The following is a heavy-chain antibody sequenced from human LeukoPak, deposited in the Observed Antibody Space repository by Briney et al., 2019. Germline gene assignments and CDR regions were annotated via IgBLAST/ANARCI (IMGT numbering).Heavy chain of an antibody. V-gene: IGHV3-11*01. D-gene: IGHD3-10*01. J-gene: IGHJ5*02. CDR1: GFTFSDYY. CDR3: ARVSTAPSSMVRGNWFDP. Sequence: GGSLRLSCAASGFTFSDYYMSWIRQAPGKGLEWVSYISSSGSTIYYADSVKGRFTISRDNAKNSLYLQMNSLRAEDTAVYYRARVSTAPSSMVRGNWFDPWGQGTLVTVSS. CDR2: ISSSGSTI.